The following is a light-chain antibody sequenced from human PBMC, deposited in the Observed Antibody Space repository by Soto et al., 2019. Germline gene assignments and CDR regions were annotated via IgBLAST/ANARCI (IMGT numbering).Light chain of an antibody. V-gene: IGLV1-44*01. J-gene: IGLJ3*02. CDR1: TSTIGSNT. Sequence: QSVLTQPPSASGTPGQRVTISCSGSTSTIGSNTVNWYQQLPRTAPKLLIYSNNERASGVPDRFSGSKSGTSASLATSGIQSEDEADYYCSTWDDRLNGVVFGGGTKLTVL. CDR3: STWDDRLNGVV. CDR2: SNN.